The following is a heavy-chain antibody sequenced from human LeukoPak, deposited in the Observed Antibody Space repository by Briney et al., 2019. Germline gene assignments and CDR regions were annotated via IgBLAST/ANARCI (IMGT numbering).Heavy chain of an antibody. J-gene: IGHJ5*02. Sequence: ASVKVSCKASGYTFNNYGISWVRQAPGQGLEWMGWINTYNGNTNYAQKLQGRVTMTTDTSTSTAYMELRSLTSDDAAVYYCARDNAGGYCTSSSCYEKNKWFDPWGQGTLVTVSS. CDR2: INTYNGNT. D-gene: IGHD2-2*01. CDR1: GYTFNNYG. CDR3: ARDNAGGYCTSSSCYEKNKWFDP. V-gene: IGHV1-18*01.